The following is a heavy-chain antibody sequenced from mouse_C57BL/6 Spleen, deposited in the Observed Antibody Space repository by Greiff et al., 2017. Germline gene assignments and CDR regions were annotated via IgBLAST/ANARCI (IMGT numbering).Heavy chain of an antibody. CDR1: GYSFTSYY. V-gene: IGHV1-66*01. Sequence: QVQLQQSGPELVKPGASVKISCKASGYSFTSYYIHWVKQRPGQGLAWIGWIYPGSGNTKYNEKFKGKATLTADTSSSSAYMQLSSLTSEDSAVYYCARGYYGSSFPYYAMDYWGQGTSVTVSS. J-gene: IGHJ4*01. D-gene: IGHD1-1*01. CDR3: ARGYYGSSFPYYAMDY. CDR2: IYPGSGNT.